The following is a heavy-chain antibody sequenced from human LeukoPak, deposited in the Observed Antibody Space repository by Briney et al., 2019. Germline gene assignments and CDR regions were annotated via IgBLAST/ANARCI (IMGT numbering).Heavy chain of an antibody. CDR2: IKQDGSEK. CDR3: ATEGTVTSPTDY. Sequence: GGSLRLSCAASGFTFSSYWMSWVRQAPGKGLEWVANIKQDGSEKYYADSVKGRFTISRDNSKNSLYLQMNSLRTEDTALYYCATEGTVTSPTDYWGQGTLVTVSS. D-gene: IGHD3-10*01. CDR1: GFTFSSYW. J-gene: IGHJ4*02. V-gene: IGHV3-7*03.